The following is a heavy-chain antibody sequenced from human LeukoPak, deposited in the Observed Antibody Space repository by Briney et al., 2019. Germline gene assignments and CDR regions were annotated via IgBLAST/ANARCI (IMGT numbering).Heavy chain of an antibody. CDR2: ISSSSSYI. D-gene: IGHD6-13*01. J-gene: IGHJ3*02. V-gene: IGHV3-21*01. CDR1: GFTFSSYS. CDR3: ARDQQLVWFGAFDI. Sequence: GGSLRLSCAASGFTFSSYSMNWVRQAPGKGLEWVSSISSSSSYIYYADSVKGRFTISRDNAKNSLYLQMNSLRAEDTAVYYCARDQQLVWFGAFDIWGQGTMVTVSS.